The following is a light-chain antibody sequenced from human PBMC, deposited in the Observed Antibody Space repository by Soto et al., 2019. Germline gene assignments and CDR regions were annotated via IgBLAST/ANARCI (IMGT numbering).Light chain of an antibody. Sequence: ETRLTQSPDTLSLSPGEGATLSCRASQIIGSAYLAWYQQKPGQAPRLLIFGASTRATGTPHRFSGSGSGTDFTLTISALESEDVGVYYCQHYGRSPSFGRGTKVEIK. CDR1: QIIGSAY. J-gene: IGKJ1*01. CDR2: GAS. CDR3: QHYGRSPS. V-gene: IGKV3-20*01.